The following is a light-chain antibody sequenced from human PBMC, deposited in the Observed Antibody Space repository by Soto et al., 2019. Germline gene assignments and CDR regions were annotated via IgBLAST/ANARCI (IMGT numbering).Light chain of an antibody. Sequence: EILMTQSPATLSVSPGERATLSCRASQSVSSNLAWYQQKPGQAPRLLIYGASSRATGIPDRFSGSGSGTDFTLTISRLEPEDFAVYYCQQYGNSPRTFGQGTKVDIK. CDR2: GAS. J-gene: IGKJ1*01. V-gene: IGKV3-20*01. CDR3: QQYGNSPRT. CDR1: QSVSSN.